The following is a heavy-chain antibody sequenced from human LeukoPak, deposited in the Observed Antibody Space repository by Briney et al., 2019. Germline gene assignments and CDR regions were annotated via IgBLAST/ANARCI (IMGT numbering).Heavy chain of an antibody. CDR3: VGCSGGSCYPHHYFDY. Sequence: SVKVSCKASGGTFSSYAISWVRQAPGQGLEWMGGVIPIFGTANYAQKFQGRVTITADESTSTAYMELSSLRSEDTAVYYCVGCSGGSCYPHHYFDYWGQGTLVTVSS. J-gene: IGHJ4*02. D-gene: IGHD2-15*01. V-gene: IGHV1-69*13. CDR2: VIPIFGTA. CDR1: GGTFSSYA.